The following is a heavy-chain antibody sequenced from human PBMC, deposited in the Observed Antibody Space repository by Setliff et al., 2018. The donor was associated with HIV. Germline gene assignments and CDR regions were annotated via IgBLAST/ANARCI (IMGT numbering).Heavy chain of an antibody. CDR2: IYYRGDT. Sequence: KTSETLSLTCTVSGASITSGYYWSWVRQRPGRGLEWIGHIYYRGDTYYSPSLKSRLAISVDTSKMQFSLTLTSMTAADTAVYYCARVRTGDRSFDFWGQGTLVTVSS. D-gene: IGHD1-1*01. CDR3: ARVRTGDRSFDF. J-gene: IGHJ4*02. V-gene: IGHV4-31*03. CDR1: GASITSGYY.